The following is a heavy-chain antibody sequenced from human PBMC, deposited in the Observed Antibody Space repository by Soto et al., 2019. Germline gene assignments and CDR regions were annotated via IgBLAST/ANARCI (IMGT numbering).Heavy chain of an antibody. J-gene: IGHJ4*02. V-gene: IGHV3-23*01. D-gene: IGHD2-2*01. CDR1: GFTFSSYA. Sequence: GGSLRLSCAASGFTFSSYAMSWVRQAPGKGLEWVSAISGSGGSTYYADSVKGRFTISRDNSKNTLYLQMNSLRAEDTAVYYCAKDFGDSYCSSTSCYYLLFDYWGQGTLVTVSS. CDR3: AKDFGDSYCSSTSCYYLLFDY. CDR2: ISGSGGST.